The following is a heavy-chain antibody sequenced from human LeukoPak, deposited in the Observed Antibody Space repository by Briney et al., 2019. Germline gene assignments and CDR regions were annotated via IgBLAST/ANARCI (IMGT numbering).Heavy chain of an antibody. CDR2: IRYDGSSK. J-gene: IGHJ3*02. V-gene: IGHV3-30*02. Sequence: PGGSLRLSCAASGFTFSSYGMHWVRQAPGKGLEWVAFIRYDGSSKYYADSVKGRFTISRDNSKNTLYLQMNSLRAEDTAVYYCAKDINGSYEMYAFDIWGQGTMVTVSS. CDR1: GFTFSSYG. CDR3: AKDINGSYEMYAFDI. D-gene: IGHD1-26*01.